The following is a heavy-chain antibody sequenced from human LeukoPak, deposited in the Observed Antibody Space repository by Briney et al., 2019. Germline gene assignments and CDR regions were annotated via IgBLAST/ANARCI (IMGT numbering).Heavy chain of an antibody. V-gene: IGHV3-72*01. CDR3: ARDGAEGDNSAFDM. CDR2: TRDKARGYTT. J-gene: IGHJ3*02. D-gene: IGHD3-22*01. Sequence: PGGSLRLSCAASGVTLSDHHMDWVRQAPGKGLEWVGRTRDKARGYTTEYAASVKGRFTISRDDSKTLVYLQMHSLRTEDTAVYFCARDGAEGDNSAFDMWGQGTVVTVSS. CDR1: GVTLSDHH.